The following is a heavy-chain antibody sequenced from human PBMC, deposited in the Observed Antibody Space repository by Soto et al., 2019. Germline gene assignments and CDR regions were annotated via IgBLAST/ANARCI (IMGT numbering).Heavy chain of an antibody. J-gene: IGHJ3*02. CDR1: GYTFSGYY. D-gene: IGHD1-26*01. CDR3: ARDSLVLRAFDI. CDR2: INPRSGGT. Sequence: ASVKVSCKASGYTFSGYYVYWLRRAPGQGLEWMGWINPRSGGTWYAQKFQGRVTMTRDASISTAYMELSGLRSDDTAVYYCARDSLVLRAFDIWGQGTMVTVSS. V-gene: IGHV1-2*02.